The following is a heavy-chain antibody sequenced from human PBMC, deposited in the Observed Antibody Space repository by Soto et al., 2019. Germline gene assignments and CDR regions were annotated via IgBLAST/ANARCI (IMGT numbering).Heavy chain of an antibody. V-gene: IGHV1-46*01. CDR1: GYTFTSYY. D-gene: IGHD3-22*01. CDR2: INPSGGST. Sequence: ASVKVSCKASGYTFTSYYMDWVRQAPGQGLEWMGIINPSGGSTSYAQKFQGRVTMTRDTSTSTVYMALSSLRSEDTAVYYCAREKVIFRDISVYYSKLCDYWGQGTLVTVSS. CDR3: AREKVIFRDISVYYSKLCDY. J-gene: IGHJ4*02.